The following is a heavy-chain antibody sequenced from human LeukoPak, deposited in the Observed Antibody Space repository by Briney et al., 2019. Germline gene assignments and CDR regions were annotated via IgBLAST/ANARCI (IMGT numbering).Heavy chain of an antibody. CDR3: ARGRSGGLVTLDY. CDR2: ISYSGST. J-gene: IGHJ4*02. Sequence: SATLSLTCTVSGDSFSSSYWSWIRQPPGQGLEWIGYISYSGSTNCNPSLRSRVTISVDTTKNQFSLKLTSVTFADTAVYYCARGRSGGLVTLDYWGQGTLVTVSS. V-gene: IGHV4-59*01. CDR1: GDSFSSSY. D-gene: IGHD2-21*02.